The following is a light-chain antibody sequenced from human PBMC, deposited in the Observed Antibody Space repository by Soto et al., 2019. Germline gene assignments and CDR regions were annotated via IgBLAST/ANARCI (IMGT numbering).Light chain of an antibody. CDR2: GAS. CDR1: QSVSSSY. Sequence: EIVLTQSPATLSLSPGERATLSCRASQSVSSSYLAWYQQKPGQAPRLLIYGASSRATGIPDRFSGSGYGTDFTLTISRLEPEDFAVYYCQLYSTSLFTFAQGTRLEI. J-gene: IGKJ5*01. CDR3: QLYSTSLFT. V-gene: IGKV3-20*01.